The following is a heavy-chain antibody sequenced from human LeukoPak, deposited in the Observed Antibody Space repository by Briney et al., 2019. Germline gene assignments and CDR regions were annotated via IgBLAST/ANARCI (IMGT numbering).Heavy chain of an antibody. V-gene: IGHV4-39*07. Sequence: SETLSLTCTVSGGSISSSSYYWGWIRQPPGKGLEWIGSIYYSGSTYYNPSLKSRVTISVDTSKNQFSLKLSSVTAADTAVYYCAVASMIVVVEDAFDIWGQGTMVTVSS. CDR2: IYYSGST. J-gene: IGHJ3*02. CDR3: AVASMIVVVEDAFDI. CDR1: GGSISSSSYY. D-gene: IGHD3-22*01.